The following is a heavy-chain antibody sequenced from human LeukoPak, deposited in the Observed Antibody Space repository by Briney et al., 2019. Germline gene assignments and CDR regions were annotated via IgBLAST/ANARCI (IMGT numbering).Heavy chain of an antibody. D-gene: IGHD5-24*01. CDR2: ISYSGST. J-gene: IGHJ4*02. CDR1: GGSISSYY. CDR3: ARAVGTDGYNLWVY. Sequence: SETLSLTCTVSGGSISSYYWSWIRQPPGKGLEWIGYISYSGSTKYNPSLKSRVTISVDTSKNQFSLKLTSVTAAGTAVYYCARAVGTDGYNLWVYWGQGTLVTVSS. V-gene: IGHV4-59*12.